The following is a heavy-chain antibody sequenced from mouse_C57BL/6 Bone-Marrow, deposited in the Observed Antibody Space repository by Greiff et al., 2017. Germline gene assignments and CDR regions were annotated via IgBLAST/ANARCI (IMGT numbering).Heavy chain of an antibody. CDR3: ARSDPLGRIFDY. D-gene: IGHD4-1*01. CDR1: GYNFTSYW. J-gene: IGHJ2*01. V-gene: IGHV1-55*01. Sequence: QVQLQQPGAELVKPGASVKMSCKASGYNFTSYWITWVKQRPGPGLEWIGDIYPTSGRTYYNEKFKSEAILTVDTSSNTAYMQLSSLTSEDSAVFYCARSDPLGRIFDYWGQGTTLTVSS. CDR2: IYPTSGRT.